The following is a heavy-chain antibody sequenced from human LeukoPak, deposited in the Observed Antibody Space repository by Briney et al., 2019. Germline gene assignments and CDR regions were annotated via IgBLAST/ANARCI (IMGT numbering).Heavy chain of an antibody. CDR2: IYSGGST. Sequence: PGGSLRLSCAASGFTVSSNYMSWVRQAPGKGLEWVSVIYSGGSTYYADSVKGGFTISRDNSKNTLYLQMNSLRAEDTAVYYCARIDSSGYYIDYWGQGTLVTVSS. CDR1: GFTVSSNY. D-gene: IGHD3-22*01. J-gene: IGHJ4*02. V-gene: IGHV3-66*01. CDR3: ARIDSSGYYIDY.